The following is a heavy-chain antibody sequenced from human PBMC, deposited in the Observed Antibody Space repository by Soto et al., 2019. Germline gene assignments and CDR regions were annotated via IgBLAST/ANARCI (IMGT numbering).Heavy chain of an antibody. CDR3: ARLMGVVTVDY. CDR1: GGSISSTGHY. D-gene: IGHD2-21*02. V-gene: IGHV4-39*02. CDR2: IYYAGSP. J-gene: IGHJ4*02. Sequence: QLQLQESGPGLVKPSETLSLTCSVSGGSISSTGHYWGWIRQPPGKGLEWIGNIYYAGSPYYNPSLKSRVTVSVVTSKNHFALALPSVTAADTAVYYCARLMGVVTVDYWGQGALVTVSS.